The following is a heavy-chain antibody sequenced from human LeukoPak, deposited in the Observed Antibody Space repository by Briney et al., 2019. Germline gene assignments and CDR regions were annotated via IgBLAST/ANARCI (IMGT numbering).Heavy chain of an antibody. V-gene: IGHV3-23*01. J-gene: IGHJ6*02. D-gene: IGHD3-10*01. CDR3: AKGRTGYYYYGMDV. CDR1: GFTFSSYA. Sequence: PGGSLRLSCAASGFTFSSYAMSWVRQAPGKGLEWVSAISGSGGSTYHADSVKGRFTISRDNSKNTLYLQMNSLRAEDTAVYYCAKGRTGYYYYGMDVWGQGTTVTVSS. CDR2: ISGSGGST.